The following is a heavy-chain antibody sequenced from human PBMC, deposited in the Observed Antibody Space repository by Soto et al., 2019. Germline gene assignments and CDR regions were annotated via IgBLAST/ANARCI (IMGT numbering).Heavy chain of an antibody. D-gene: IGHD3-10*01. V-gene: IGHV4-39*01. J-gene: IGHJ3*02. CDR2: IYYSGST. CDR1: GGSISSSSYY. CDR3: AALYGSGRSEDAFDI. Sequence: SETLSLTCTVSGGSISSSSYYWGWIRQPPGKGLEWIGSIYYSGSTYYNPSLKSRVTISVDTSKNQFSLKLSSVTAADTVVYYCAALYGSGRSEDAFDIWGQGTMVTVSS.